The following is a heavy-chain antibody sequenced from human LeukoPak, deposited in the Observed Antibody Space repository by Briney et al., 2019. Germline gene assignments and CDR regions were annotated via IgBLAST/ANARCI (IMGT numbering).Heavy chain of an antibody. CDR1: GGTFSSYI. J-gene: IGHJ5*02. D-gene: IGHD3-16*02. Sequence: EASVKVSCKASGGTFSSYIISWVRQAPGQGLEWMGRIIPILAIAKYAQKFQGRITITADKSTSTAYMELSSLRSEDTAVYYCARDLGRLGELSPRWFDPWGQGTLVTVSS. V-gene: IGHV1-69*04. CDR3: ARDLGRLGELSPRWFDP. CDR2: IIPILAIA.